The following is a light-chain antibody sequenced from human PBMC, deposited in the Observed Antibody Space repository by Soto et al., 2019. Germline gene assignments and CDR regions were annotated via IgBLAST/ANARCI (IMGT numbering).Light chain of an antibody. Sequence: QSALTHPASVSGSPGQSITISCTGTSSDVGGYNYVSWYQQHPGKAPKLMIYEVSNRPSGVSNRFSGSKSGNTASLTISGLQAEDEADYYCSSYPSSSVVFGGGTKLTVL. CDR1: SSDVGGYNY. V-gene: IGLV2-14*01. CDR3: SSYPSSSVV. CDR2: EVS. J-gene: IGLJ2*01.